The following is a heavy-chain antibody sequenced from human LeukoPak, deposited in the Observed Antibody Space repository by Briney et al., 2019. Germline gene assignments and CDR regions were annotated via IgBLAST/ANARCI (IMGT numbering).Heavy chain of an antibody. D-gene: IGHD6-19*01. J-gene: IGHJ6*03. CDR1: GFTFDDYG. V-gene: IGHV3-20*04. CDR2: INWNGGST. CDR3: ARDQGIAVALYYYYYYMDV. Sequence: PGGSLRLSCAASGFTFDDYGMSWVRQAPGKGLEWVSGINWNGGSTGYADSVKGRFTISRDNAKYSLYLQMNSLRAEDTALYYCARDQGIAVALYYYYYYMDVWGKGTTVTVSS.